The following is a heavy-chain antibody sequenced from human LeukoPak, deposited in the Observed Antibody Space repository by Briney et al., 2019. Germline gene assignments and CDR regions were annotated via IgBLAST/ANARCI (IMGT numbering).Heavy chain of an antibody. D-gene: IGHD6-13*01. CDR3: AKQSAGSAAWYSLHYDF. Sequence: GRSLRLSCAASGFTFSSYGMHWVRQAPGKGLEWVAVVSYDGSKYYADSVKGRFTISRDNSKDTLYLQMNGLRAEDTAVYFCAKQSAGSAAWYSLHYDFWGQGTLVTVSS. CDR2: VSYDGSK. CDR1: GFTFSSYG. J-gene: IGHJ4*02. V-gene: IGHV3-30*18.